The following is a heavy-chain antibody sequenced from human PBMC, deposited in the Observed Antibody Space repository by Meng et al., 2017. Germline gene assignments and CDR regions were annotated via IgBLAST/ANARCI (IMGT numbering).Heavy chain of an antibody. CDR3: ARDPQAPSGSYYSARVAFDI. CDR2: IIPIFGTA. J-gene: IGHJ3*02. CDR1: GGSFSSYA. D-gene: IGHD1-26*01. V-gene: IGHV1-69*13. Sequence: SVKVSCKASGGSFSSYAISWVLQAPGQGLEWMGGIIPIFGTANYAQKFQGRVTITADESTSTAYMELSSLRSEDTAVYYCARDPQAPSGSYYSARVAFDIWGQGTMVTVSS.